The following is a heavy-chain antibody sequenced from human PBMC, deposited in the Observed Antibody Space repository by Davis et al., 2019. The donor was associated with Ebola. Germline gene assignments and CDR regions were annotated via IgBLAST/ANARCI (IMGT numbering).Heavy chain of an antibody. D-gene: IGHD3-3*01. J-gene: IGHJ4*02. CDR2: INHSGST. CDR3: ARRINDFWSGSKRGGGYYFDY. Sequence: SETLSLTCAVSGGSISSSNWWSWVRQPPGKGLEWIGEINHSGSTNYNPSLKSRVTISVDTSKNQFSLKLSSVTAADTAVYYCARRINDFWSGSKRGGGYYFDYWGQGTLVTVSS. CDR1: GGSISSSNW. V-gene: IGHV4-4*02.